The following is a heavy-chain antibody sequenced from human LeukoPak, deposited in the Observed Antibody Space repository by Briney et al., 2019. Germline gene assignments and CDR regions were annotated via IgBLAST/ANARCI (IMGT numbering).Heavy chain of an antibody. V-gene: IGHV4-34*01. CDR1: GGSFSGYY. Sequence: PSETLSLTCAVYGGSFSGYYWSWIRQPPGKGLEWIGEINHSGSTNYNPSLKSRVTTSVDTSKNQFSLKLSSVTAADTAVYYCARGGGYCSSTSCYASYAFDIWGQGTMVTVSS. CDR3: ARGGGYCSSTSCYASYAFDI. D-gene: IGHD2-2*01. CDR2: INHSGST. J-gene: IGHJ3*02.